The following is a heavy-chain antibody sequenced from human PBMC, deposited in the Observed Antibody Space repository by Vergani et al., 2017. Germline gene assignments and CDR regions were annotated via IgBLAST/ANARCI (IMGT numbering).Heavy chain of an antibody. V-gene: IGHV4-34*01. J-gene: IGHJ4*02. CDR3: ARGNIAAAGVPFDY. CDR2: INHSGST. Sequence: QVQLQQWGAGLLKPSETLSLTCAVYGGSFSGYYWSWIRQPPGKGLEWIGEINHSGSTNYNPSLKSRVTISVDTSKNQFSLKLSSVTAADTAVYYCARGNIAAAGVPFDYWGLGTLVTVSS. D-gene: IGHD6-13*01. CDR1: GGSFSGYY.